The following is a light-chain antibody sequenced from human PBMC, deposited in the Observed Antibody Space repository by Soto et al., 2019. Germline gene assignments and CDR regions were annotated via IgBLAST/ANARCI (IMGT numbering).Light chain of an antibody. CDR2: DIN. CDR1: TVAVTSDHW. CDR3: LLSYSGAWV. Sequence: QAVVTQEPSLTVSPGGTVTVTCGSSTVAVTSDHWPYWFQQKPGQAPRTLVYDINSKHSWPPARFSGSLLGGRAALTLSGAQPEDEAEYCCLLSYSGAWVFGGGTKLTLL. V-gene: IGLV7-46*01. J-gene: IGLJ3*02.